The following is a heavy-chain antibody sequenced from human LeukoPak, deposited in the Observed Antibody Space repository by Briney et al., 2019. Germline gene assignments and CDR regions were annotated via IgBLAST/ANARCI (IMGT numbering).Heavy chain of an antibody. CDR1: GFTFSSYA. J-gene: IGHJ5*02. D-gene: IGHD3-10*01. Sequence: PGGSLRLSCAASGFTFSSYAMSWVRQAPGKGLEWVSAISGSGGSTYYANSVKGRFTISRDNSRDTLYLQMDSLRAEDTALYFCAKTPDYYGSGSSSYIDRWGQGTLVSVSS. CDR2: ISGSGGST. V-gene: IGHV3-23*01. CDR3: AKTPDYYGSGSSSYIDR.